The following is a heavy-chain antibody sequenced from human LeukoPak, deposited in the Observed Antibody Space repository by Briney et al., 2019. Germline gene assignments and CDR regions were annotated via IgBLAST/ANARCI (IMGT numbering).Heavy chain of an antibody. J-gene: IGHJ5*02. CDR2: FDPEDGET. V-gene: IGHV1-24*01. CDR3: SSWYAANWFDP. D-gene: IGHD6-13*01. CDR1: GYTLTELS. Sequence: ASVKVSCKVSGYTLTELSMHWVRQAPGKGVEWMGGFDPEDGETIYAQKFQGRVTMTEDTSTDTAYMELSSLRSEDTAVYYCSSWYAANWFDPWGQGTLVTVSS.